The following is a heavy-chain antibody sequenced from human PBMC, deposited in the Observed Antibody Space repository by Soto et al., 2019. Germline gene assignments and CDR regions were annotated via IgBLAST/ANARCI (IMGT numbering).Heavy chain of an antibody. CDR3: ARISPIGILDY. CDR2: IDYDNDK. D-gene: IGHD2-21*01. V-gene: IGHV2-70*04. J-gene: IGHJ4*02. CDR1: GFSLNTGAMR. Sequence: SGPTLVNPKQTLTLTCTFSGFSLNTGAMRMSWIRQPPGKALECLARIDYDNDKFYTKSLKTRLTISKDTSKDQVVLTMSDMDPVDTATYFCARISPIGILDYWGPGIKVTVSS.